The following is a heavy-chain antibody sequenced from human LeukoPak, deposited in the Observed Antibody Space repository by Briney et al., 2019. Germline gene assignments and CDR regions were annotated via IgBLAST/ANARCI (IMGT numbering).Heavy chain of an antibody. CDR2: ISSNGGST. D-gene: IGHD3-10*01. V-gene: IGHV3-64*01. Sequence: GGSLRLSCAASGFTFSSYAMHWVRQAPGKGLEYVSAISSNGGSTYYANSVKGRFTISRDNSKNTLYLQMGSLRAEDMAVYYCARDAPCYYGSGSYHQYYYYYYMDVWGKGTTVTVSS. J-gene: IGHJ6*03. CDR3: ARDAPCYYGSGSYHQYYYYYYMDV. CDR1: GFTFSSYA.